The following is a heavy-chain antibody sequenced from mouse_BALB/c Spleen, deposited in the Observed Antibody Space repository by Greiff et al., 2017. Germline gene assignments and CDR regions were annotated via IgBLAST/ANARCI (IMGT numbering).Heavy chain of an antibody. V-gene: IGHV5-6*02. CDR1: GFTFSSYG. CDR2: ISSGGSYT. J-gene: IGHJ1*01. CDR3: ARHEVMVTRYFDV. D-gene: IGHD2-2*01. Sequence: DVKLVESGGDLVKPGGSLKLSCAASGFTFSSYGMSWVRQTPDKRLEWVATISSGGSYTYYPDSVKGRFTISRDNAKNTLYLQMSSLKSEDTAMYYCARHEVMVTRYFDVWGAGTTVTVSS.